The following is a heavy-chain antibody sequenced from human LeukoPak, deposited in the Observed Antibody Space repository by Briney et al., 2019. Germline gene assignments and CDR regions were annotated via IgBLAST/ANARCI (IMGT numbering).Heavy chain of an antibody. D-gene: IGHD3-9*01. CDR3: ARVVAGYDILFDY. CDR2: INQDGSEK. J-gene: IGHJ4*02. V-gene: IGHV3-7*03. CDR1: GFTFSSYW. Sequence: PGGSLRLSCAASGFTFSSYWMTWVRQAPGKGLEWVANINQDGSEKYYVDSVKGRFTISRDNAKNSLYLQMNSLRAEDTAVYYCARVVAGYDILFDYWGQGSLVTVSS.